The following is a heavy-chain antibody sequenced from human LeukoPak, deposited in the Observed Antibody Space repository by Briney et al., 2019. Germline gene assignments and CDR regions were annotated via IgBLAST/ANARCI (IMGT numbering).Heavy chain of an antibody. D-gene: IGHD2-15*01. CDR2: ISRSCNSI. V-gene: IGHV3-48*03. Sequence: GGSLRLSCAASGFTYRSYEKNWIRQAPGKGLEWVSYISRSCNSIYDPDSVKGPFTISRDNAENTLYLQMNSLRADDTAVYYCARDAPLCSGGSCYMSSWGQGTLVTVSS. CDR1: GFTYRSYE. J-gene: IGHJ5*02. CDR3: ARDAPLCSGGSCYMSS.